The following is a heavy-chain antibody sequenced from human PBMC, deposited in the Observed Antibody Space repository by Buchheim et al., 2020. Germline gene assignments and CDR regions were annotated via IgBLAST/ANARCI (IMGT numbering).Heavy chain of an antibody. CDR1: GYNCDNYW. Sequence: EVLLVQSGAEVKKPGESLKISCKFSGYNCDNYWIVWVRQLPGKGLEWMGIIYPGDLNIRYSSSFQGQVTISADKSINTAYLQWGRLKASDTAIYYCARRSDGCSKCYFEFWGQGT. J-gene: IGHJ4*02. D-gene: IGHD3-16*01. CDR3: ARRSDGCSKCYFEF. CDR2: IYPGDLNI. V-gene: IGHV5-51*01.